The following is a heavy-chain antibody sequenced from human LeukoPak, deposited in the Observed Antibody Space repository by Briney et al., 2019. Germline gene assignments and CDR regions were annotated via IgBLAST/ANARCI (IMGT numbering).Heavy chain of an antibody. CDR2: IKQDGSEK. V-gene: IGHV3-7*03. CDR3: ARYCSSTSCYSDWFDP. J-gene: IGHJ5*02. Sequence: LAGGSLRLSCAASGFTFSSYWMSWDRQAPGKGLEWVANIKQDGSEKYYVDSVKGRFTISRDNAKNSLYLQMNSLRAEDTAVYYCARYCSSTSCYSDWFDPWGQGTLVTVSS. D-gene: IGHD2-2*01. CDR1: GFTFSSYW.